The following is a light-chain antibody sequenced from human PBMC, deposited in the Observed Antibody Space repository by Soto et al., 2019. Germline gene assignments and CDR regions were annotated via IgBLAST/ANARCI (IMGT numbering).Light chain of an antibody. J-gene: IGLJ1*01. CDR2: RNN. CDR3: AGWDDNLSGFYV. Sequence: QSALTQPPSVSGTPGQWITISCSGSSSDIGTNYVYWYQQLPGAAPKLLIYRNNQRPSGVPDRFSGSKSGTSASLAISGLRSEDEAEYHCAGWDDNLSGFYVFGTGTKVTVL. CDR1: SSDIGTNY. V-gene: IGLV1-47*01.